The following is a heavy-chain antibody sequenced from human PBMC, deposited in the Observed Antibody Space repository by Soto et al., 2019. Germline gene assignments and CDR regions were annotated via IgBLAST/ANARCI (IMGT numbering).Heavy chain of an antibody. CDR2: ISAYDDNT. CDR1: GYRFTSYG. V-gene: IGHV1-18*01. CDR3: ARGGYYDSSGSRNYHYYGMNV. Sequence: QAQLVQSGPEVKKPGASVKVSCKASGYRFTSYGISWVRQAPGQGLEWLGWISAYDDNTKYAQTLQGRVSMSTETSTNTAYMELRSLRSDDTAMYYCARGGYYDSSGSRNYHYYGMNVWGQGTTVTVSS. J-gene: IGHJ6*02. D-gene: IGHD3-22*01.